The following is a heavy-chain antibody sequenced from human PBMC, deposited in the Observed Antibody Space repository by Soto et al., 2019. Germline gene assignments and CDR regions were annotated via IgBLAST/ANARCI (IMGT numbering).Heavy chain of an antibody. V-gene: IGHV3-23*01. CDR1: GFTFSSYV. CDR3: AKMTVVVAATRDYMDV. D-gene: IGHD2-15*01. J-gene: IGHJ6*03. Sequence: GGSLRLSCAASGFTFSSYVLTWVRQAPGKGLEWVSGISGSGGSTYYADPVKGRFTISRDNSKNTLYLQMNRLRAEDTAVYYCAKMTVVVAATRDYMDVWGKGTTVTVSS. CDR2: ISGSGGST.